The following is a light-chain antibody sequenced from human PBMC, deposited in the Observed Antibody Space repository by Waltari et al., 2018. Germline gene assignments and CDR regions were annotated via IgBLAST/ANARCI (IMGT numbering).Light chain of an antibody. J-gene: IGKJ2*03. CDR2: AAS. CDR1: QSVGSY. CDR3: QQYYTAPYS. V-gene: IGKV3-11*01. Sequence: EIVLTQSPVTLSLSPGERATLSCRASQSVGSYLAWYQQKPGQAPRLLIYAASNRATGIPARFSGSGSGTDFTLTISSLQAEDVAVYYCQQYYTAPYSFGQGTKLEIK.